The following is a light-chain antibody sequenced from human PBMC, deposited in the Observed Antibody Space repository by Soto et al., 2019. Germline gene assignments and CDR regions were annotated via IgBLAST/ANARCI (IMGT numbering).Light chain of an antibody. Sequence: QSALTQPASVSGSPGQSITISCTGTSSDVGGYKYVSWYQQHPGKAPKLMIYDVSNRPSRVSNRFSGSKSGNTASLTISRRQAEDEADYYCSSSTSSSALVVFGGGTKVIVL. V-gene: IGLV2-14*03. CDR1: SSDVGGYKY. CDR2: DVS. CDR3: SSSTSSSALVV. J-gene: IGLJ2*01.